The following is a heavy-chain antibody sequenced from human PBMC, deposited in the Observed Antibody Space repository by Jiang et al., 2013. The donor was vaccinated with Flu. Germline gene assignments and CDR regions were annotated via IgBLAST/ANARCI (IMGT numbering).Heavy chain of an antibody. J-gene: IGHJ4*02. V-gene: IGHV6-1*01. Sequence: QTLSLTCAISGDSVSSNSAAWNWIRQSPSRGLEWLGRTYYRSKWYNDYAVSVKSRITINPDTSKNQFSLQLNSVTPEDTAVYYCARGYYYDSSGYLHFDYWGQGTLVTVSS. CDR1: GDSVSSNSAA. CDR3: ARGYYYDSSGYLHFDY. CDR2: TYYRSKWYN. D-gene: IGHD3-22*01.